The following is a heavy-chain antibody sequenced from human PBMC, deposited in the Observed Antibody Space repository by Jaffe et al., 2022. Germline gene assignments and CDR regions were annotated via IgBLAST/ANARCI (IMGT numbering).Heavy chain of an antibody. CDR3: ARDFGYSYGYYFDY. CDR1: GYSISSGYY. V-gene: IGHV4-38-2*02. CDR2: IYHSGST. Sequence: QVQLQESGPGLVKPSETLSLTCAVSGYSISSGYYWGWIRQPPGKGLEWIGSIYHSGSTYYNPSLKSRVTISVDTSKNQFSLKLSSVTAADTAVYYCARDFGYSYGYYFDYWGQGTLVTVSS. J-gene: IGHJ4*02. D-gene: IGHD5-18*01.